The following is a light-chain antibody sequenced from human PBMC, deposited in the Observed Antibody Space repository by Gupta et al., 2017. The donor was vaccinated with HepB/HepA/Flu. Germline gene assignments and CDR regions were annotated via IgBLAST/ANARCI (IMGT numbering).Light chain of an antibody. CDR3: QSYDSSRSGVV. CDR2: GNS. CDR1: SSNIGAGYD. J-gene: IGLJ2*01. Sequence: SVLPPPPPLSGAPRQPATLSCTGSSSNIGAGYDVHWYQQLPGTAPKLLIYGNSNRPSGVPDRFSGSKSGTSASLAITGLQAEDEADYYCQSYDSSRSGVVFGGGTKLTVL. V-gene: IGLV1-40*01.